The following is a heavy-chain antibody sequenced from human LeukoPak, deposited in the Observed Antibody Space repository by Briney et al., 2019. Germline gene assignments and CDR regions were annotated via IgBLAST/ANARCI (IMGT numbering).Heavy chain of an antibody. V-gene: IGHV5-51*01. J-gene: IGHJ4*02. CDR3: ARHLSDITSSPNY. CDR2: IYPRDSRT. CDR1: GSSFSSYW. D-gene: IGHD2-2*01. Sequence: GASLKISSKGSGSSFSSYWIAWVRQMPGKGLEWMGVIYPRDSRTTYSPSFQDQVTISADKSISTAYLQWTSLKASDTAMYYCARHLSDITSSPNYWGPGTLVTVSS.